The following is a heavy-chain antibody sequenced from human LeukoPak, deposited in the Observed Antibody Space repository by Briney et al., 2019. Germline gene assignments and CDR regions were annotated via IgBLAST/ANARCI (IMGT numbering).Heavy chain of an antibody. CDR3: GRFTRSGDSVY. J-gene: IGHJ4*02. CDR2: IKQDGSEK. Sequence: GGSLRLSCAASGFTFSNAWLSWVRQAPGKGLEWVANIKQDGSEKQYVDSVKGRFAISRDNAENSLYLQMNSLKAEDTAVYYCGRFTRSGDSVYWGQGTLVTVSS. V-gene: IGHV3-7*04. D-gene: IGHD7-27*01. CDR1: GFTFSNAW.